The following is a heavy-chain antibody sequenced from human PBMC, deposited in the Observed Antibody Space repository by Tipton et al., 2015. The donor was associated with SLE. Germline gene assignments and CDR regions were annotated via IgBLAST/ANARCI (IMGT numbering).Heavy chain of an antibody. CDR3: ARAPGLDRDYSYFYYMDV. V-gene: IGHV4-4*07. CDR1: GGSLSSYY. J-gene: IGHJ6*03. CDR2: IYASGST. Sequence: TLSLTCTVSGGSLSSYYWSWIRQPAGKGLEWIGRIYASGSTEYNPSLKSRVTISVDPSKNQFSLRLTSLTAADTAVYYCARAPGLDRDYSYFYYMDVWGKGTTVTVSS. D-gene: IGHD3/OR15-3a*01.